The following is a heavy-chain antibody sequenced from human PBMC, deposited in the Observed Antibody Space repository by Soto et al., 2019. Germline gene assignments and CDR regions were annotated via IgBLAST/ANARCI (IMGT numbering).Heavy chain of an antibody. D-gene: IGHD3-10*01. Sequence: GESLKISCKGSGYSFTSYWIGWVRRMPGKGLEWMGIIYPGDSDTRYSPSFQGQVTISADKSISTAYLQWSSLKASDTAMYYCARPLALEGFGELPPPDAFDIWGQGTRVTVSS. CDR2: IYPGDSDT. CDR1: GYSFTSYW. CDR3: ARPLALEGFGELPPPDAFDI. J-gene: IGHJ3*02. V-gene: IGHV5-51*01.